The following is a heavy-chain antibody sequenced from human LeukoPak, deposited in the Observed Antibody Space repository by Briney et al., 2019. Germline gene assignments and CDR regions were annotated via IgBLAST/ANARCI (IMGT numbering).Heavy chain of an antibody. CDR1: GGSISNHY. D-gene: IGHD2-21*01. CDR2: IYYSAST. Sequence: SETLSLTCTVSGGSISNHYWSWIRQPPGKGLEWIGYIYYSASTNYNPSLKSRVTISVDTSKNQFSLKLSSVTAADTAVYYCARIPDYYYMDVWGKGTTVTVSS. J-gene: IGHJ6*03. V-gene: IGHV4-59*11. CDR3: ARIPDYYYMDV.